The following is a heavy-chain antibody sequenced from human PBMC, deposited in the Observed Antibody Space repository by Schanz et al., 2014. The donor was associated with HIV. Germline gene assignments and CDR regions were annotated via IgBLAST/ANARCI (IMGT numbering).Heavy chain of an antibody. CDR3: ARGRYYGSEFDY. J-gene: IGHJ4*02. D-gene: IGHD3-10*01. CDR2: INPNSGGT. CDR1: GYTFTGYY. Sequence: QVQLVQSGAEVKKPGASVKVSCKASGYTFTGYYMHWVRQAPGQGLEWMGWINPNSGGTNYAQKFQGRLTMTTDTSTSTAYMELRSLRSDDTAFYYCARGRYYGSEFDYWGQGTLVTVSS. V-gene: IGHV1-2*02.